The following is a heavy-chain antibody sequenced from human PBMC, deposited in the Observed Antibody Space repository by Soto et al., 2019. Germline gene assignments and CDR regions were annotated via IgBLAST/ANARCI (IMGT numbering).Heavy chain of an antibody. J-gene: IGHJ4*02. CDR2: ISNTGGRT. CDR1: GFTFSSYD. V-gene: IGHV3-23*01. Sequence: GGSLRLSCAASGFTFSSYDLSWVRQAPGKGLERVSHISNTGGRTNYADSVKGRFTISRDNSKNTMSLEMNSLRADDTAIYYCVRVVLAATPGFDSWGPGTLVTVSS. CDR3: VRVVLAATPGFDS. D-gene: IGHD2-15*01.